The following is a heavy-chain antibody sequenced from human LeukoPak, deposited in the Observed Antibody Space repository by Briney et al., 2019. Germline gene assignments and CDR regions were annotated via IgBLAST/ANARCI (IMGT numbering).Heavy chain of an antibody. J-gene: IGHJ4*02. Sequence: GGSLRLSCAASGFTFSSYSMNWVRQAPGKGLEWVSAISGSGGSTYYADSVKGRFTISRDNSKNTLYPQMNSLRAEDTAVYYCAKDHLTYYDILTGYYGLLYYFDYWGQGTLVTVSS. CDR3: AKDHLTYYDILTGYYGLLYYFDY. CDR2: ISGSGGST. V-gene: IGHV3-23*01. CDR1: GFTFSSYS. D-gene: IGHD3-9*01.